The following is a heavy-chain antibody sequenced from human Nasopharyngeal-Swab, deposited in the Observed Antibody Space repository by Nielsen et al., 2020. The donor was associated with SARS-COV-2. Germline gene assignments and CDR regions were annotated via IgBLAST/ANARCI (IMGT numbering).Heavy chain of an antibody. CDR3: AKDRIVVVTVWYYFDY. V-gene: IGHV3-30*18. CDR2: ISYDGSNK. Sequence: GGSLRLSCAASGFTFTSYRMHWVRQAPGQGLEWVAVISYDGSNKYYADSVKGRFTISRDNSKNTLYLQMNSLRAEDTAVYYCAKDRIVVVTVWYYFDYWGQGTLVTVSS. J-gene: IGHJ4*02. D-gene: IGHD2-21*02. CDR1: GFTFTSYR.